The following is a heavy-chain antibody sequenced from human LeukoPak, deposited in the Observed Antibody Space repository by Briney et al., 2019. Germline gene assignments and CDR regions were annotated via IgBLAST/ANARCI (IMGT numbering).Heavy chain of an antibody. V-gene: IGHV1-46*01. CDR3: ARARGSGSYYGHDYYYYYMDV. Sequence: GASMKVSCKASGYTFTTDYIHWVRQAPGQGLEWMGIINPSGGSTTYAQKFQGRVIMTGDTSTSTVYMELRSLRSEDTAVYYCARARGSGSYYGHDYYYYYMDVWGQGTTVTVSS. CDR2: INPSGGST. CDR1: GYTFTTDY. D-gene: IGHD3-10*01. J-gene: IGHJ6*03.